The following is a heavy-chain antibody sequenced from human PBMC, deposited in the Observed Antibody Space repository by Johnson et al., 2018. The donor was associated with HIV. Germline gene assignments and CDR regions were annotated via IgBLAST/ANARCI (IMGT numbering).Heavy chain of an antibody. Sequence: VQLVESGGGVVRPGGSLRLSCAASGFTFDHYVMTWVRQIPGTGLEWVCGMGWNDGSKKDHADSVKGRFNISRDNAKNTVYLQMNSLRAEDTAVFYCARSTRSLDAFDIWGQGTMVTVSS. CDR2: MGWNDGSKK. CDR1: GFTFDHYV. D-gene: IGHD5/OR15-5a*01. J-gene: IGHJ3*02. V-gene: IGHV3-20*04. CDR3: ARSTRSLDAFDI.